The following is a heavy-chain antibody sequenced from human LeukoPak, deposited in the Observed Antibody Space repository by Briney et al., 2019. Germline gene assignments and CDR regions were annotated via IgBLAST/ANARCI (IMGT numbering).Heavy chain of an antibody. J-gene: IGHJ3*02. D-gene: IGHD3-10*01. V-gene: IGHV3-7*01. CDR2: INQDGSKT. CDR3: ARDFGTGSGTSAFDI. CDR1: GLLLSANW. Sequence: GRTLRLSCATSGLLLSANWTSWVRQAPGEGLERVANINQDGSKTYYVDSVMGRFTISRDNVQNSLYLQMNSLRVEDTAVYYWARDFGTGSGTSAFDIWGQGTTVTVAS.